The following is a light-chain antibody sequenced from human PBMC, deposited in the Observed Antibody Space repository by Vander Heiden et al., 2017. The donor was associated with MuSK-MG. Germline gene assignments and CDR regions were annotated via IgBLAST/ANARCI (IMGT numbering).Light chain of an antibody. Sequence: EIVMTPSPATLSVSPGARATLSCWASRIIRTNVAWYQQNPGKPARILIYGASTRATGVPARFSGRGSGTEFTRTIRSLQSEDFGVYYCNQYESWPRGVTFGPGTKVNIK. CDR3: NQYESWPRGVT. V-gene: IGKV3-15*01. CDR1: RIIRTN. CDR2: GAS. J-gene: IGKJ3*01.